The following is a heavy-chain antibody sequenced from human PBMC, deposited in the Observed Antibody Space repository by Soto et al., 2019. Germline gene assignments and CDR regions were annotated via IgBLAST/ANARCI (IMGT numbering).Heavy chain of an antibody. CDR1: GFTFSSTW. CDR2: IKEDGSEK. V-gene: IGHV3-7*01. CDR3: ARDTNGLHY. Sequence: AGGSLRLSCAASGFTFSSTWMSWVRQAPGKGLEWVANIKEDGSEKYYVNSVKGRFTVSRDNAKNTMYLQMNSLTADDTAVYYCARDTNGLHYWGQGTLVTVSS. J-gene: IGHJ4*02. D-gene: IGHD2-8*01.